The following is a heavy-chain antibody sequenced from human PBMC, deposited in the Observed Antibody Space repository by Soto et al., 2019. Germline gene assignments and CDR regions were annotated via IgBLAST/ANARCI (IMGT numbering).Heavy chain of an antibody. Sequence: EGQVVESGGGLVKPGGSLRLSCNFSFSMYSMDWVRQAPGKGLEWVASISSGSDFIKYADSVKGRFTISRDNTKNSVSLQMSSLRVEDTAMYYCTRDQGGSYDSWFDPWGRGTLVTVSS. V-gene: IGHV3-21*02. D-gene: IGHD1-26*01. J-gene: IGHJ5*02. CDR3: TRDQGGSYDSWFDP. CDR2: ISSGSDFI. CDR1: FSMYS.